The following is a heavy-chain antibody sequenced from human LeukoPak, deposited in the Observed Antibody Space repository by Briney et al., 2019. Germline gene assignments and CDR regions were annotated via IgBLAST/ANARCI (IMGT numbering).Heavy chain of an antibody. J-gene: IGHJ4*02. CDR3: ARHPPRLRFNYFDY. CDR2: IYSGGST. D-gene: IGHD5-12*01. Sequence: GGSLRLSCAASGFTVSSNYMSWVRQAPGKGLEWVSVIYSGGSTYYADSVKGRFTISRDNSKNTLYLQMNSLRAEDTAVYYCARHPPRLRFNYFDYWGQGTLVTVSS. V-gene: IGHV3-53*01. CDR1: GFTVSSNY.